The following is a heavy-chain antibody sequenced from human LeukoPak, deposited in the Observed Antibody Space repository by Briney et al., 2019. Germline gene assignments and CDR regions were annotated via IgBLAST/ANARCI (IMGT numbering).Heavy chain of an antibody. CDR3: TKEILQGATTTNPDY. Sequence: PGKSLRLSCAASGFTFNNYGMHWVRQAPGKGLEWVAIIWYDGSNKYYGDSVKGRFTISRDNSKNSLYLQMNSLRAEDTAVYYCTKEILQGATTTNPDYWGQGTLVTVSS. J-gene: IGHJ4*02. D-gene: IGHD5-12*01. CDR1: GFTFNNYG. V-gene: IGHV3-33*06. CDR2: IWYDGSNK.